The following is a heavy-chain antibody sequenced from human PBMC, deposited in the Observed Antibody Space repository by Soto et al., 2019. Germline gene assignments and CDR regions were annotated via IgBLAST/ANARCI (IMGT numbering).Heavy chain of an antibody. CDR1: GYTFTGYY. CDR3: ARIHGDYSYYFDY. D-gene: IGHD4-17*01. V-gene: IGHV1-2*04. Sequence: VQLVQSGAEVKKPGASVKVSCKASGYTFTGYYMHWVRQAPGQGLEWMGWINPNSGGTNYAQKFQGWVTMTRDTSISTAYMELSRLRSDDTAVYYCARIHGDYSYYFDYWGQGTLVTVSS. J-gene: IGHJ4*02. CDR2: INPNSGGT.